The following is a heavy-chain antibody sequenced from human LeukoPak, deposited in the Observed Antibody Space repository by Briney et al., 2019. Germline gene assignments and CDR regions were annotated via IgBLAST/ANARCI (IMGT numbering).Heavy chain of an antibody. J-gene: IGHJ3*02. Sequence: SETLSLTCTVSGGSTSSNSYYWGWIRQPPGKGLEWIGSIYYSGSTYYNPSLKSRVTISVDTSKNQFSLKLSSVTAADTAVYYCATHRHWNYARDAFDIWGQGTMVTVSS. CDR1: GGSTSSNSYY. V-gene: IGHV4-39*01. CDR2: IYYSGST. CDR3: ATHRHWNYARDAFDI. D-gene: IGHD1-7*01.